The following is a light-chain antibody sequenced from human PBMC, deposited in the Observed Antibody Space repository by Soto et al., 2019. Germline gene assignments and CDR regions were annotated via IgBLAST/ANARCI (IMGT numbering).Light chain of an antibody. CDR2: KNN. Sequence: QSVLTQPPSASGTPRQRITISCSGGSSNIGSNYVYWYQHLPGTAPKLLMYKNNQRPSGVPDRFSGSKSGTSASLAIDGLRSEDEADYYCASRDDSLSGVVFGGGTQLTVL. CDR3: ASRDDSLSGVV. J-gene: IGLJ2*01. CDR1: SSNIGSNY. V-gene: IGLV1-47*01.